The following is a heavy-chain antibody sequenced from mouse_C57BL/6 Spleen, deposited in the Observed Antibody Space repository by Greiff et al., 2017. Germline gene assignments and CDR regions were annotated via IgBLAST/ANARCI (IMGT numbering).Heavy chain of an antibody. D-gene: IGHD1-1*01. CDR1: GYTFTSYW. J-gene: IGHJ4*01. Sequence: VQLQQPGAELVKPGASVKMSCKASGYTFTSYWITWVKQRPGQGLEWIGDIYPGSGSTNYNEKFKSKATLTVDTSSSTAYMQLSSLTSEDSAVYYCARWAYYYGSSYYAMDYWGQGTSVTVSS. CDR3: ARWAYYYGSSYYAMDY. V-gene: IGHV1-55*01. CDR2: IYPGSGST.